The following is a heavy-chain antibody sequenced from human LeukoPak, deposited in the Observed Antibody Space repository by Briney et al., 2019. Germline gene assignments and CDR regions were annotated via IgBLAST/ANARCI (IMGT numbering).Heavy chain of an antibody. CDR2: IYSGGRT. CDR3: ARGTPGYNYYGMDV. V-gene: IGHV3-66*01. J-gene: IGHJ6*02. Sequence: PGGSLRLSCAASGFTFSSFNMNWVGQAPGRGLEWVSIIYSGGRTHYADSVKGRFTISRDNSKNTLYLQMNSLRAEDTAVYFCARGTPGYNYYGMDVWGQGTTVTVSS. D-gene: IGHD1-14*01. CDR1: GFTFSSFN.